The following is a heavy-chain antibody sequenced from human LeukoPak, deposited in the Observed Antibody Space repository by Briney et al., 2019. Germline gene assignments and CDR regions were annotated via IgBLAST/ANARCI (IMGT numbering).Heavy chain of an antibody. CDR3: TRPGDCSGGSCYWYTDL. Sequence: GGSLRLSCAASGFTFSGFAMHWVRQASGNGLEWVGRLRSKANSYATAYAASVKDRFSISRDDSKNTAYLQMNSLKTEDTAVYYCTRPGDCSGGSCYWYTDLWGRGTLVTVSS. D-gene: IGHD2-15*01. V-gene: IGHV3-73*01. CDR1: GFTFSGFA. J-gene: IGHJ2*01. CDR2: LRSKANSYAT.